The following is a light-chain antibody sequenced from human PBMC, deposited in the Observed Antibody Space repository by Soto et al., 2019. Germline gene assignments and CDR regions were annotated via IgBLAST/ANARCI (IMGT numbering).Light chain of an antibody. Sequence: QSVLTQPPSASGTPGQRVTISCSGSSSNIESNYVYWYQQLPGTAPKLVIFRNDQRPSGVPDRFSASKSGTSASLAISGLRSEDEADYYCATWDDSLSGLWGFGGGTKLTVL. J-gene: IGLJ3*02. V-gene: IGLV1-47*01. CDR3: ATWDDSLSGLWG. CDR2: RND. CDR1: SSNIESNY.